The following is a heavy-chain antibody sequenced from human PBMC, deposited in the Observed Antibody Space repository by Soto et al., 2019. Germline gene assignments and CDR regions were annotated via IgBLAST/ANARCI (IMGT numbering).Heavy chain of an antibody. D-gene: IGHD3-22*01. CDR1: GGSISSGDYY. CDR2: IYYSGST. J-gene: IGHJ5*02. CDR3: ARQYRVINRWFDP. Sequence: SETLSLTCTVSGGSISSGDYYWSWIRQPPGKGLEWIGYIYYSGSTYYNPSLKSRVTISVDTSKNQFSLKLSSVTAADTAVYYCARQYRVINRWFDPWGQGTLVTVSS. V-gene: IGHV4-30-4*01.